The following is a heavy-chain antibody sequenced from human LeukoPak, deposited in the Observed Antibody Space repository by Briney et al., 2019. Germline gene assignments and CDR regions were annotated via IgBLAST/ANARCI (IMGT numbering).Heavy chain of an antibody. V-gene: IGHV1-18*01. CDR1: GYTFTSYG. CDR3: ARDLPQYYYGSGSYSGY. CDR2: ISAYNGNT. D-gene: IGHD3-10*01. Sequence: APVKVSCKASGYTFTSYGISWVRQAPGQGLEWMGWISAYNGNTNYAQKLQGRVTMTTDTSTSTAYMELRSLRSDDTAVYYCARDLPQYYYGSGSYSGYWGQGTLVTVSS. J-gene: IGHJ4*02.